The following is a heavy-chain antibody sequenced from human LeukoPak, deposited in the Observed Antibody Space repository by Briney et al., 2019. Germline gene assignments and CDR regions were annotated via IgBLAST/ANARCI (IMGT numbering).Heavy chain of an antibody. CDR2: ISAAGTT. CDR3: AKDLLGYYDSRGYYPKGYYFDY. CDR1: GFTFSSYA. V-gene: IGHV3-23*01. Sequence: PGGSLRLSCAASGFTFSSYAMSWVCQAPGKGLEWVSSISAAGTTYYADYVKGRFTISRDNSKNTLFLQMSSLRAEDTAVYYCAKDLLGYYDSRGYYPKGYYFDYWGQGTLVTVSS. J-gene: IGHJ4*02. D-gene: IGHD3-22*01.